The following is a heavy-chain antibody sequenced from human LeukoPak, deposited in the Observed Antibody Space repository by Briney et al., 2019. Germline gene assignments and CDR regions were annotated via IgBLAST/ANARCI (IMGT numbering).Heavy chain of an antibody. Sequence: GASVKVSCKASGYTFTSYYMHWVRQAPGQGLEWMGIINPSGGSTSYAQKFQGRVTMTRDMSTSTAYMELSRLRSDDTAVYYCARLTVTPVDYWGQGTLVTVPS. CDR3: ARLTVTPVDY. J-gene: IGHJ4*02. V-gene: IGHV1-46*01. CDR1: GYTFTSYY. CDR2: INPSGGST. D-gene: IGHD4-17*01.